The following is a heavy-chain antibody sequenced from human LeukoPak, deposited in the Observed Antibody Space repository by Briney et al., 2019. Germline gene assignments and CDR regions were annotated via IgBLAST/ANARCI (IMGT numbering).Heavy chain of an antibody. J-gene: IGHJ4*02. CDR2: ISAYNGNT. D-gene: IGHD3-3*01. Sequence: ASVKVSCKASGYTFTSYGISWVRQAPGQGLEWMGWISAYNGNTNYAQKLQGRVTMTTDTSTSTAYMELRSLRSDDTAVYYCARFQMYYDFWSGYPKSFDYWGQGTLVTVSS. V-gene: IGHV1-18*01. CDR3: ARFQMYYDFWSGYPKSFDY. CDR1: GYTFTSYG.